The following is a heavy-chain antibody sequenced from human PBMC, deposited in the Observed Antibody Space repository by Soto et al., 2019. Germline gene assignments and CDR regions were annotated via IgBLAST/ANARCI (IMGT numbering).Heavy chain of an antibody. CDR2: ISGRSGVP. CDR3: AKGGLFTAGFDP. D-gene: IGHD3-16*01. V-gene: IGHV3-23*01. J-gene: IGHJ5*02. CDR1: GLTLRSYA. Sequence: EGQLLQSGGDLVQPGGSLRLSCAGSGLTLRSYAMTWIRQTPEKGLEWVSTISGRSGVPSYADSVNGRFTVARDNSKNTLYLQRNSLRPDETAIYYWAKGGLFTAGFDPWGQGTLVTVAS.